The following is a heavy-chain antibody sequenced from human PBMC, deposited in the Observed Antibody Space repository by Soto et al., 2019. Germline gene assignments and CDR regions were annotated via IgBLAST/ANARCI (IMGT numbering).Heavy chain of an antibody. J-gene: IGHJ6*02. CDR1: GASVSSYF. CDR3: ARVHSGWSSGHGLDV. D-gene: IGHD6-19*01. Sequence: PSETLSLTCTVSGASVSSYFWSWVRQPPGKGLEWIGYIYNSGRTNYNPSLKSRVTISLYTSDNDFSLRLTSLTAADTAVYYCARVHSGWSSGHGLDVWGQGTTVTVSS. V-gene: IGHV4-59*02. CDR2: IYNSGRT.